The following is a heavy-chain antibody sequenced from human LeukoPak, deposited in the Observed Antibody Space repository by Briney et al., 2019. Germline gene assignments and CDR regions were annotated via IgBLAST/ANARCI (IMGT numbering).Heavy chain of an antibody. Sequence: PGGSLRLSCVASGFAFSSYVMSWVRPAPGKGLECVSPISGSGGSTSYADSVKGRFTISRDNSKNTLFLQMNSLRADDTAIYYCAKSGAAGGTYYMDVWGKGTTVTVSS. CDR1: GFAFSSYV. CDR2: ISGSGGST. CDR3: AKSGAAGGTYYMDV. J-gene: IGHJ6*03. D-gene: IGHD6-13*01. V-gene: IGHV3-23*01.